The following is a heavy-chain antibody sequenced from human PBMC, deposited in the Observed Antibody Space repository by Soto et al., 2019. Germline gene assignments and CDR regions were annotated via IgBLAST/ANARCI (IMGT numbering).Heavy chain of an antibody. V-gene: IGHV4-59*08. CDR2: IYYSGST. Sequence: SETLSLTCTVSGGSISSYYWSWIRQPPGKGLEWIGYIYYSGSTNYNPSLKSRVTISVDTSKNQLSLKLSSVPAADTAVYYCARIGYCSSTSCYPYYYYYMDVWGKGTTVTVSS. CDR3: ARIGYCSSTSCYPYYYYYMDV. J-gene: IGHJ6*03. CDR1: GGSISSYY. D-gene: IGHD2-2*01.